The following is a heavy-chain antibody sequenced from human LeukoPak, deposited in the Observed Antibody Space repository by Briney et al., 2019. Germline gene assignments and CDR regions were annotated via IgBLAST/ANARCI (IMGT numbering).Heavy chain of an antibody. CDR3: TRDQTPYY. Sequence: GGSLRLSCAASGFTFSSFGMSWVRQAPGKGLEWVGFIRSQIYGGTPEYAASVKGRFTISRDDTEGVAYLQMNSLKTEDTAVYYCTRDQTPYYWGQGTLVTVSS. CDR1: GFTFSSFG. J-gene: IGHJ4*02. CDR2: IRSQIYGGTP. V-gene: IGHV3-49*04.